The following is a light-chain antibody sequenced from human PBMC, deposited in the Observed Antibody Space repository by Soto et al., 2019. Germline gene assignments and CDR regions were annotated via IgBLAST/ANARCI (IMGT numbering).Light chain of an antibody. J-gene: IGKJ5*01. CDR3: QHSGTSIT. CDR2: AAS. CDR1: QSVSNSF. Sequence: VLTQAPGTLALSPGERASLSCRASQSVSNSFLAWYQQKAGQSPRLLIYAASARAIGIPDRFSGSVSGTGFTLTLRRLEPEDFAVSSSQHSGTSITFRQGTRLEIK. V-gene: IGKV3-20*01.